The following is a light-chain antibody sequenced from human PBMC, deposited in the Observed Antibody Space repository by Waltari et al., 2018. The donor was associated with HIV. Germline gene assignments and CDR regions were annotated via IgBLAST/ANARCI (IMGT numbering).Light chain of an antibody. CDR3: QQSYSSPLT. CDR2: AAS. J-gene: IGKJ3*01. CDR1: QTIRTS. Sequence: DIQLTQSPSSLSASVGDRVTIACRASQTIRTSLNWYQQKPGKAPKFLISAASSLQSGVPSRFSGSASGTEFTLTISSLQPEDYATYYCQQSYSSPLTFGPGTKVDVK. V-gene: IGKV1-39*01.